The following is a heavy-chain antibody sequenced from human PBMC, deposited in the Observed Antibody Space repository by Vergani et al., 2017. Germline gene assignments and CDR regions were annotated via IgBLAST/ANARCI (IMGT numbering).Heavy chain of an antibody. Sequence: QVQLQESGPGLVTPSQTLSLTCTVSGGSISSGGYYWSWIRQHPGKGLEWIGYIYYSGSTYYNPYLKSRVTISVDTSKNQFSLKLSTVTAADTAVYYCARGYQGEAARRYDILTGPYWYFELWGRGTLVTVSS. V-gene: IGHV4-31*03. CDR1: GGSISSGGYY. J-gene: IGHJ2*01. D-gene: IGHD3-9*01. CDR2: IYYSGST. CDR3: ARGYQGEAARRYDILTGPYWYFEL.